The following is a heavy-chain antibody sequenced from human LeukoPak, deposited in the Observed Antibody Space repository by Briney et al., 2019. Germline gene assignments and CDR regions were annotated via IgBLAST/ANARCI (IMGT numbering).Heavy chain of an antibody. V-gene: IGHV1-2*02. CDR2: INPNSGGT. Sequence: ASVKVSCRASGYTFTGYYMHWVRQAPGQGLEWMGWINPNSGGTNYAQKFQGRVTMTRDTSISTVYMELSRLRSDDTAVYYCGSSIVETFMDVWGKGTTVAVSS. CDR1: GYTFTGYY. J-gene: IGHJ6*03. D-gene: IGHD2-15*01. CDR3: GSSIVETFMDV.